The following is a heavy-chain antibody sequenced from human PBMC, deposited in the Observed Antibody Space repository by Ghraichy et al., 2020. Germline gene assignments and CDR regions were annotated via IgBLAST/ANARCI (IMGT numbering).Heavy chain of an antibody. Sequence: SETLSLTCTVSGGSISNRTYYWSWIRQHPGKGLQWIGHIYYSGTTYYNPSLKSRVTISVDTSKNQFSLNVTSVTAADTAIYYCARDVNFYYDNGVYAPSWEDYYSGMDVWGQGTTVTVSS. V-gene: IGHV4-31*03. J-gene: IGHJ6*02. CDR2: IYYSGTT. CDR1: GGSISNRTYY. D-gene: IGHD3-22*01. CDR3: ARDVNFYYDNGVYAPSWEDYYSGMDV.